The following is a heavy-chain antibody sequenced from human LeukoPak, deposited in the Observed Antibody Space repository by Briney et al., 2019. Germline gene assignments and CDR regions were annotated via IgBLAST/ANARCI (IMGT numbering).Heavy chain of an antibody. CDR2: IYTSGST. J-gene: IGHJ6*03. CDR1: GGSISSYY. D-gene: IGHD2-2*01. Sequence: PSETLSLTCTVSGGSISSYYWSWIRQPAGKGLEWIGRIYTSGSTNYNPSLKSRVTISVDKSKNQFSLKLSSVTAADTAVYYCARDIGSTSLHYYYYMDVWGKGTTVTVSS. V-gene: IGHV4-4*07. CDR3: ARDIGSTSLHYYYYMDV.